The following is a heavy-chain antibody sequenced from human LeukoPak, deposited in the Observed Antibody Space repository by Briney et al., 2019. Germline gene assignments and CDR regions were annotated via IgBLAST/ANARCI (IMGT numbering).Heavy chain of an antibody. CDR3: AKDDTSCYVGPCYYYGMDV. CDR1: GFTFSSYG. D-gene: IGHD2-2*01. CDR2: ISYDGSNK. J-gene: IGHJ6*02. Sequence: GGSLRLSCAASGFTFSSYGMHWVRQAPGKGLKWVAVISYDGSNKYYADSVKGRFTISRDNSKNTLYLQMNSLRAEDTAVYYCAKDDTSCYVGPCYYYGMDVWGQGTTVTVSS. V-gene: IGHV3-30*18.